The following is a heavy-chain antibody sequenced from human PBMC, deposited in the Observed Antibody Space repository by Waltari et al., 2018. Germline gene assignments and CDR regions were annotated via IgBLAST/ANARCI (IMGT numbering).Heavy chain of an antibody. CDR3: ARDRGDGYNEIDY. Sequence: QVQLVQSGAEVKKPGSSVKVSCKASGGTFSSYTISWVRPAPGQGLEWMGRIIPILGIANYAQKFQGRVTITADKSTSTAYMELSSLRSEDTAVYYCARDRGDGYNEIDYWGQGTLVTVSS. D-gene: IGHD5-12*01. V-gene: IGHV1-69*08. CDR2: IIPILGIA. CDR1: GGTFSSYT. J-gene: IGHJ4*02.